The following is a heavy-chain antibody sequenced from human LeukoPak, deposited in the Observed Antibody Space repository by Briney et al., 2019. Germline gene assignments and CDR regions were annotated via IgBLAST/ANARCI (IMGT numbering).Heavy chain of an antibody. Sequence: SGTLSLTCTVSGGSISSYYWSWIRQPPGKGLEWIGYIYYSGSADYNPSLKSRVTISVDTSKKQFSLKLSSVTAADTAVYYCARRRKYYYGSGSYVYFQHWGQGTLVTVSS. CDR1: GGSISSYY. J-gene: IGHJ1*01. V-gene: IGHV4-59*01. CDR3: ARRRKYYYGSGSYVYFQH. D-gene: IGHD3-10*01. CDR2: IYYSGSA.